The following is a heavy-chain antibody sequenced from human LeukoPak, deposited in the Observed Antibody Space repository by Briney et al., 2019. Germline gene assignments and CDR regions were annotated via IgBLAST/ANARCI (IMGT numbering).Heavy chain of an antibody. CDR3: ARGHRY. Sequence: PSETLSLTCTVSGGSVSSGSYYWSWIRQPPGKGLEWIGYIYYSGSTNYNPSLKSRVTISVDTSKNQFSLKLSSVTAADTAVYYCARGHRYWGQGTLVTVSS. J-gene: IGHJ4*02. CDR1: GGSVSSGSYY. CDR2: IYYSGST. V-gene: IGHV4-61*01.